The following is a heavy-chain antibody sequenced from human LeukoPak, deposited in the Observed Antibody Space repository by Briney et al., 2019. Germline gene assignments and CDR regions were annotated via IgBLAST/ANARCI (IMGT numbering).Heavy chain of an antibody. CDR2: INLISRTI. J-gene: IGHJ4*02. CDR1: GFTFSAYG. CDR3: ARGGAARPDY. D-gene: IGHD6-6*01. V-gene: IGHV3-48*01. Sequence: GGSLRLSCAASGFTFSAYGMDWVRQAPGKGLEWVSYINLISRTIDYADSVRGRFTISRDNARSSLYLQMNSLRAEDTAVYYCARGGAARPDYWGQGTLVTVSS.